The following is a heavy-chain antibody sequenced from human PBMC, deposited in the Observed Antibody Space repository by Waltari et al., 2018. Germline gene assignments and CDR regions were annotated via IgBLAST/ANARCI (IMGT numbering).Heavy chain of an antibody. J-gene: IGHJ6*02. CDR1: GGSISSSNW. D-gene: IGHD6-6*01. CDR3: AREGQLAAPRAYYYYGMDV. Sequence: QVQLQESGPGLVKPSGTLSLTCAVSGGSISSSNWWSWVRQPPGKGLEWIGEIYHSGGTNYTPSLQSRVTISVDKSKNQFSLKLSSVTAADTAVYYCAREGQLAAPRAYYYYGMDVWGQGTTVTVSS. CDR2: IYHSGGT. V-gene: IGHV4-4*02.